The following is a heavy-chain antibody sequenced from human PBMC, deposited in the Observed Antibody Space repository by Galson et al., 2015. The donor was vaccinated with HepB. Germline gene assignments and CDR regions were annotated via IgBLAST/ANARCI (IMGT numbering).Heavy chain of an antibody. V-gene: IGHV1-69*13. CDR2: IMPIFRSP. Sequence: SVKVSCKASGDTFRNSAISWVRQAPGQGLEWMGGIMPIFRSPDYAQNFKGRVTITADESTNTAYMELSSLSSEDTAIYYCASKDYGGAGNYYYGIDVWGQGTTVIVSS. CDR3: ASKDYGGAGNYYYGIDV. D-gene: IGHD4-23*01. CDR1: GDTFRNSA. J-gene: IGHJ6*02.